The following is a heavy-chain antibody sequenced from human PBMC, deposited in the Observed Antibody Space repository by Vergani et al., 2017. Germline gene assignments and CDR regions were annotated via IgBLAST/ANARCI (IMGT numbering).Heavy chain of an antibody. CDR3: ARQEHSSPYYFDY. CDR1: GYSFTSYW. J-gene: IGHJ4*02. V-gene: IGHV5-51*01. CDR2: IYPGDSDT. Sequence: EVQLVQSGAEVKKPGESLKISCKGSGYSFTSYWIGWVRQMPGKGLEWMGIIYPGDSDTRYSPSFQGQFTITADMSISTAYLQWSSLKASDTAMYYCARQEHSSPYYFDYWGQGTLVTVSS. D-gene: IGHD6-6*01.